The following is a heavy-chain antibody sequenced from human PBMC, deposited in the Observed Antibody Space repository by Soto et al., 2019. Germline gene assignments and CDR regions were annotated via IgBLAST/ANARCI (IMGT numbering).Heavy chain of an antibody. V-gene: IGHV3-23*01. CDR1: GFTFSSYA. J-gene: IGHJ5*02. D-gene: IGHD3-22*01. CDR2: ISGSGGST. Sequence: GSLRLSCAASGFTFSSYAMSWVRQAPGKGLEWVSAISGSGGSTYYADSVKGRFTISRDNSKNTLYLQMNSLRAEDTAVYYCAKDKRPYYYDSSGYQGWFDPWGQGTLVTVSS. CDR3: AKDKRPYYYDSSGYQGWFDP.